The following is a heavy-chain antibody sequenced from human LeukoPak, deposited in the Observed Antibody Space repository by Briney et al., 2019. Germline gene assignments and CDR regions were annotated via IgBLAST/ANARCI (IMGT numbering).Heavy chain of an antibody. CDR1: GFTFSSYA. CDR3: AKDYSSSWSEDAFDI. Sequence: GGSLRLSCAASGFTFSSYAMSWVRQAPGKGLEWVSGISGSGGSTYYADSVKGRFTISRDNSKNTLYLQMNSLRAEDTAVYYCAKDYSSSWSEDAFDIWGQGTMVTVSS. J-gene: IGHJ3*02. D-gene: IGHD6-13*01. V-gene: IGHV3-23*01. CDR2: ISGSGGST.